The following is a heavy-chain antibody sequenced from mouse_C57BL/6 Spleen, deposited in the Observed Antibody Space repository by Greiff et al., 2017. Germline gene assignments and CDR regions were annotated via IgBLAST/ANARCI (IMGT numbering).Heavy chain of an antibody. Sequence: EVQLQQSGPELVKPGASVEISCKASGYTFTDYYMNWVKQSHGKSLEWIGDINPNNGGTSYNQKFKGKATLTVDKSSSTAYMELRSLTSEDSAVYYCARGELRFDYWGQGTTLTVSS. D-gene: IGHD1-1*01. CDR2: INPNNGGT. CDR3: ARGELRFDY. V-gene: IGHV1-26*01. J-gene: IGHJ2*01. CDR1: GYTFTDYY.